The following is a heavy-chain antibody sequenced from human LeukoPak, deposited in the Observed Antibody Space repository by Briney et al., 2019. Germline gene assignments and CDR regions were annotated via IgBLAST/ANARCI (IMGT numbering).Heavy chain of an antibody. CDR3: ARAYGTTQDY. Sequence: GGSLRLSCAASGFTFSSYSMNWVRQAPGKGLEWVSYISSSGSTIYYADSVKGRFTISRDNAKNSLYLQMNSLRAEDTAVYYCARAYGTTQDYWGQGTLVTVSS. V-gene: IGHV3-48*04. CDR2: ISSSGSTI. J-gene: IGHJ4*02. CDR1: GFTFSSYS. D-gene: IGHD1-7*01.